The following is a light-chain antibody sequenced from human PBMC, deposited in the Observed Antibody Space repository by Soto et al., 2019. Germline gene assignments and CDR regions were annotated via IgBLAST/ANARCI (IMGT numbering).Light chain of an antibody. CDR2: EGT. CDR3: CSSAGSSLYV. Sequence: QSALTQPASVSGSPGQSIASSCTGTSSDVGSYNLVSWYQQHPGKAPKLMIYEGTKRPSGVSNRFSGSKSGNTASLTISGLQAEDEADYYCCSSAGSSLYVFGSGTKLTVL. CDR1: SSDVGSYNL. J-gene: IGLJ1*01. V-gene: IGLV2-23*01.